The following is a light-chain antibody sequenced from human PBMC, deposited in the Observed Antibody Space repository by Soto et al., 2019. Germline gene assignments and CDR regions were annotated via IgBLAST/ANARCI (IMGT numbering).Light chain of an antibody. V-gene: IGKV3-15*01. J-gene: IGKJ5*01. CDR3: QQYKSWHPIT. CDR1: QSVSAN. Sequence: EILMTQSPPTLSVSPGERATLSCRASQSVSANIAWYQQKPGQAPRLLIYGASTRANGIPARFSGSGSGTEFTLSISSLQSEDFAFYYCQQYKSWHPITFGQGTRLEIK. CDR2: GAS.